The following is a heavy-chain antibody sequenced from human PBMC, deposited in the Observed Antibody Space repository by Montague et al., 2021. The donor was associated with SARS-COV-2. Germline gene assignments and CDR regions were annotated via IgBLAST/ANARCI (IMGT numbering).Heavy chain of an antibody. CDR1: GFTLRSYW. Sequence: SLRLSCAASGFTLRSYWMHWVRQVPGRGPVWVSRIKPDGTSTHYAASMKGRFIISRDNARNTLSLQMTNMRADDTAIYYCVRPLWFGDSDYYFESWGQGTLVTVSS. D-gene: IGHD3-10*01. CDR2: IKPDGTST. J-gene: IGHJ4*02. V-gene: IGHV3-74*01. CDR3: VRPLWFGDSDYYFES.